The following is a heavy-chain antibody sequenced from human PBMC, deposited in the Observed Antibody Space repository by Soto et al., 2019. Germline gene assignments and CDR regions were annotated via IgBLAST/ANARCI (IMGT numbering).Heavy chain of an antibody. V-gene: IGHV3-64D*08. CDR1: GFTFSSYA. CDR2: ISSNGGST. J-gene: IGHJ6*04. D-gene: IGHD3-22*01. Sequence: GGSLRLSCSASGFTFSSYAMHWVRQAPGKGLEYVSAISSNGGSTYYADSVKGRFTISRDYSKNTLYLQMSSLRAEDTAVYYCVKDSHYYDSSGYKGQFYYYHGMDVWGKGTTVTVSS. CDR3: VKDSHYYDSSGYKGQFYYYHGMDV.